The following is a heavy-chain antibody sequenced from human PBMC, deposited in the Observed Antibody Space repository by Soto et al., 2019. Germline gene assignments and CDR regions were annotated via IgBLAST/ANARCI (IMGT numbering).Heavy chain of an antibody. V-gene: IGHV3-23*01. J-gene: IGHJ4*02. CDR3: AIARIARD. CDR2: ITGSGGST. CDR1: RFTFSSYA. Sequence: EVQLLESGGGLVQPGGSLRLSCAASRFTFSSYAMSWVRQAPGKGLEWVSAITGSGGSTYYADSVKGRFTISRDNSKNTLYLQMNGLRAEDTAVYYCAIARIARDWGQGTLVTVPS. D-gene: IGHD2-21*01.